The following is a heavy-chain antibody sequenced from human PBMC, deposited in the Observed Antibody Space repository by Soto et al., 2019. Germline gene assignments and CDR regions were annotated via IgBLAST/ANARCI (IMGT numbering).Heavy chain of an antibody. D-gene: IGHD3-3*01. CDR2: SNHSGIT. CDR1: GGSFSGYY. J-gene: IGHJ6*03. V-gene: IGHV4-34*01. CDR3: ARISTSSIFWSGSYRSYYYYMDV. Sequence: QVQLQQWGAGLLKPSETLSLTCAVYGGSFSGYYWSWIRQPPGKGLEWIGESNHSGITNYNPSLKSRVTISVDTSKNQFSLKLSSVTAADTAVYYCARISTSSIFWSGSYRSYYYYMDVWGKGTTVTVSS.